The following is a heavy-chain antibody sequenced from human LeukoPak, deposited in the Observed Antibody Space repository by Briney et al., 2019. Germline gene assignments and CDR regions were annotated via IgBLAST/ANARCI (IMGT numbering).Heavy chain of an antibody. CDR1: GFTFSSYA. J-gene: IGHJ6*02. Sequence: GGSLRLSCAASGFTFSSYAMSWVRQAPGKGLEWVSAISGSGGSTYYADSVKGRFTISRDNSKNTLYLQMNSLRAEDTAVYYCAKGGYCGGGSCYPMDVWGQGTTVTVSS. D-gene: IGHD2-15*01. CDR3: AKGGYCGGGSCYPMDV. V-gene: IGHV3-23*01. CDR2: ISGSGGST.